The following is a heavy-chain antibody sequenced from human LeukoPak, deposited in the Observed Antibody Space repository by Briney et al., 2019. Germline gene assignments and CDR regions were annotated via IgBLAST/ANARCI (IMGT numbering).Heavy chain of an antibody. CDR1: GLTVSSSH. Sequence: GGSLRLSCAASGLTVSSSHMNWVRQALGRGREWVSVIYSGGGAYYAESVKGRFTASRDISKNTLFLQMNILRVEDTAVYYCARDRANYGSTLDAFDIWGQGTMVTVSS. CDR2: IYSGGGA. D-gene: IGHD3-10*01. CDR3: ARDRANYGSTLDAFDI. J-gene: IGHJ3*02. V-gene: IGHV3-66*01.